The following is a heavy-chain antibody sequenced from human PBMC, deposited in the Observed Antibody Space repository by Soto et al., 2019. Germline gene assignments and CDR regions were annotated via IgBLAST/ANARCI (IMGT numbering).Heavy chain of an antibody. V-gene: IGHV4-30-4*01. CDR3: AREYRVRGATDY. Sequence: QVQLQESGPGLVKPSQTLSLTCTVSGGSISSGDYYWSWIRQPPGKGLEWLGYIYYSGSTYYNPSLKGGVTISVDTSKNQSSLKLSSVTAADTAVYYCAREYRVRGATDYWGQGTLVTVSS. J-gene: IGHJ4*02. CDR2: IYYSGST. CDR1: GGSISSGDYY. D-gene: IGHD3-10*01.